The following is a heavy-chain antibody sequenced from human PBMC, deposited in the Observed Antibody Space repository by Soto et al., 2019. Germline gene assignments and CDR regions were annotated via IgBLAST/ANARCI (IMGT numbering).Heavy chain of an antibody. CDR1: GGSISSYY. CDR2: IYYSGST. V-gene: IGHV4-59*01. CDR3: AKSSGWSRYYYMDV. Sequence: SETLSLTCTVSGGSISSYYWSWIRQPPGKGLEWIGYIYYSGSTNYNPSLKSRVTISVDTSKNQFSLKLSSVTAADTAVYYCAKSSGWSRYYYMDVWGKGTTVTVSS. J-gene: IGHJ6*03. D-gene: IGHD6-19*01.